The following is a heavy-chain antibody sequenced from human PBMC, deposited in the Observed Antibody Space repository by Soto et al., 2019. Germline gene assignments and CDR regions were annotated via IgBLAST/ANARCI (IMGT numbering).Heavy chain of an antibody. CDR1: GGTFSCHS. CDR2: IIPIFGPA. Sequence: SVKVSCKSSGGTFSCHSINWVRQAPGQGLEWMGGIIPIFGPANFAKNFQGRVTITADESTTTAYMELSSLTSEDTAVYYCATGSFTSTGGRIGYHYNAMDVWGQGTTVTVSS. J-gene: IGHJ6*02. V-gene: IGHV1-69*13. D-gene: IGHD1-1*01. CDR3: ATGSFTSTGGRIGYHYNAMDV.